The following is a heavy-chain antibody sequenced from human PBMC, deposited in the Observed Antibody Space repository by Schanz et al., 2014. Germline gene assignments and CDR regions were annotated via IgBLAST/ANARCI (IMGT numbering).Heavy chain of an antibody. CDR2: IRYNGINE. Sequence: HVQLVESGGGVVQPGGSLRLSCAASGFTFSNYGLHWVRQAPGKGLEWVAFIRYNGINEYYADSVKGRFTISRDNSKNTLYLQMNSLRAEDTAVYYCAKDLPSDYYIASWGQGTLVTVSS. V-gene: IGHV3-30*02. D-gene: IGHD3-22*01. CDR3: AKDLPSDYYIAS. J-gene: IGHJ5*01. CDR1: GFTFSNYG.